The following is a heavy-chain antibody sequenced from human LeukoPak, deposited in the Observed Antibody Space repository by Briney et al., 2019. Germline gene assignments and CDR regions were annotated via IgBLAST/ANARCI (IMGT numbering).Heavy chain of an antibody. CDR1: GGSMSTYY. Sequence: PSETLSLTCTVSGGSMSTYYWTWIRQPPGKGLEWIGFIYYTGSTNYNPSLKSRVTISVDTSKNQFSLKLSSVTTADTAVYYCAGMRITTPTVRTLDYWGQGTLVTVSS. V-gene: IGHV4-59*01. CDR3: AGMRITTPTVRTLDY. CDR2: IYYTGST. J-gene: IGHJ4*02. D-gene: IGHD1-14*01.